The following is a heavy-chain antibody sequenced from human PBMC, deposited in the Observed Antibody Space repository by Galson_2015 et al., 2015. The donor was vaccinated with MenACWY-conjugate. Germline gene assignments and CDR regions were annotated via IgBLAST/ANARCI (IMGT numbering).Heavy chain of an antibody. J-gene: IGHJ4*02. V-gene: IGHV3-74*01. CDR3: TSVIEGSGY. CDR1: GFTFSNYW. CDR2: ISRDGRTT. D-gene: IGHD1-26*01. Sequence: SLRLSCAASGFTFSNYWMHWVRQAPGKGLVWVSHISRDGRTTDYADSVKGRFTISRDNAKNTLHLQMNSLRAEDTAVYYCTSVIEGSGYWGQGTLVTVSS.